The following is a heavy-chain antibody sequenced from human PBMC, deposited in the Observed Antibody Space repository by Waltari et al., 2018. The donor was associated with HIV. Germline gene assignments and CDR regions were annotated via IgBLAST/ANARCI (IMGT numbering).Heavy chain of an antibody. J-gene: IGHJ4*02. D-gene: IGHD6-19*01. CDR3: VRAAIYSRGCFDY. CDR2: MNPNSGDT. Sequence: QVQLVQSGAEVKKPGDSVKVSCKASGYTFASYDINWVRQATGQGLEWMGWMNPNSGDTGYAQKFQGRITMTSNTSISTVYMELSSLTSEETAVYYCVRAAIYSRGCFDYWGQGTLVTVSS. CDR1: GYTFASYD. V-gene: IGHV1-8*02.